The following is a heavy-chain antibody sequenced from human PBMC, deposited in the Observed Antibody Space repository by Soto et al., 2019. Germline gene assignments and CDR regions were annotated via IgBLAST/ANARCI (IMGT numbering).Heavy chain of an antibody. CDR3: ARIPASGRGPWFDP. Sequence: QVQLQESGPGLVKPSDTLSLTCAVSGYSISSSNWWGWIRQPPGKGLEWIGYINYSGSTYYNPSLKSRVTMSVDTSKNQFSLKLSSVTAVDTALYHCARIPASGRGPWFDPWGQGTLVTVSS. D-gene: IGHD6-13*01. CDR1: GYSISSSNW. J-gene: IGHJ5*02. V-gene: IGHV4-28*01. CDR2: INYSGST.